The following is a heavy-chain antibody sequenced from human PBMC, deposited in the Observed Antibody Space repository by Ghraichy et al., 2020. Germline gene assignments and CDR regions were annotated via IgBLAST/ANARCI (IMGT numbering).Heavy chain of an antibody. J-gene: IGHJ6*03. Sequence: LALTCAASGFTFSNYAMHWVRQAPGKGLEWVAVILYDGSSKYYADSVKGRFTISRDNSKNTLYLQMNSLRAEDTAVYYCARGRTSGYNYYMDVWGKGTTVTVSS. V-gene: IGHV3-30-3*01. CDR3: ARGRTSGYNYYMDV. D-gene: IGHD3-10*01. CDR1: GFTFSNYA. CDR2: ILYDGSSK.